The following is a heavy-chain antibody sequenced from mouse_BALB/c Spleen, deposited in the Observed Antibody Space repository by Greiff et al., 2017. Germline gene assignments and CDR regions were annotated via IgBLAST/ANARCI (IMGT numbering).Heavy chain of an antibody. CDR3: ARDYYGSSSSYWYFDV. D-gene: IGHD1-1*01. J-gene: IGHJ1*01. Sequence: EVMLVESGGGLVQPGGSLRLSCATSGFTFTDYYMSWVRQPPGKALEWLGFIRNKANGYTTEYSASVKGRFTISRDNSQSILYLQMNTLRAEDSATYYCARDYYGSSSSYWYFDVWGAGTTVTVSS. CDR1: GFTFTDYY. CDR2: IRNKANGYTT. V-gene: IGHV7-3*02.